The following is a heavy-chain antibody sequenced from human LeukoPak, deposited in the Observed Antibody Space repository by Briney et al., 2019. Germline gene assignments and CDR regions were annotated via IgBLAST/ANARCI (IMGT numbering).Heavy chain of an antibody. J-gene: IGHJ4*02. V-gene: IGHV3-9*01. CDR3: AKLAAAGTPVGDY. CDR1: GFTFDDYA. CDR2: ISWNSGSI. D-gene: IGHD6-13*01. Sequence: PGGSLRLSCAASGFTFDDYAMHWVRQAPGKGLEWVSGISWNSGSIGYADSVRGRFTISRDNAKNSLYLQMNSLRAEDTALYYCAKLAAAGTPVGDYWGQGTLVTVSS.